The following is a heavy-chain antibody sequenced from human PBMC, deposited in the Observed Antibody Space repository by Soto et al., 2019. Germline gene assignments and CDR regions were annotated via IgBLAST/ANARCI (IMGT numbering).Heavy chain of an antibody. D-gene: IGHD5-18*01. CDR2: ISSNGGST. CDR1: GFTFSSYA. J-gene: IGHJ4*02. Sequence: GGSLRLSCAASGFTFSSYAMHWVRQAPGKGLEYVSAISSNGGSTYYADSVKGRFTISRDNSKNTLYLQMGSLRAEDMAVYYCARDRRRGSAMVTGVFDYWGQGTLVTVSS. CDR3: ARDRRRGSAMVTGVFDY. V-gene: IGHV3-64*02.